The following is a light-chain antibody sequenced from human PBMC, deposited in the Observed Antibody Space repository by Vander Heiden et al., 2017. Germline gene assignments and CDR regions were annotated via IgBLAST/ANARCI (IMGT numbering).Light chain of an antibody. V-gene: IGKV1-16*02. CDR1: MGISNS. CDR3: KQYKSYPSYT. J-gene: IGKJ2*01. CDR2: AAS. Sequence: DLQMTQSPSSLSASVGDRVTITCRSSMGISNSLAWFQQKPGKAPKSLIYAASSLQSGVPSKCSGSGSGTEFTLTISSMQPEDFATYYCKQYKSYPSYTFGQGTKLEIK.